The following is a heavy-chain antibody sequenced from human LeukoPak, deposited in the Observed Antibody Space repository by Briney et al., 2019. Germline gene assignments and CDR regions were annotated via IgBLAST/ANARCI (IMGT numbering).Heavy chain of an antibody. CDR1: GYTFPNYG. V-gene: IGHV1-18*01. CDR3: ARDLAGYRSSWSDY. Sequence: ASVKVSRKSSGYTFPNYGISGVRQAPGQGLEWMGWISAYNGNTNYAQKLQGRVTMTTDTSTSTAYMELRSLRSDDTAVYYCARDLAGYRSSWSDYWGQATLVTVSS. D-gene: IGHD6-13*01. J-gene: IGHJ4*02. CDR2: ISAYNGNT.